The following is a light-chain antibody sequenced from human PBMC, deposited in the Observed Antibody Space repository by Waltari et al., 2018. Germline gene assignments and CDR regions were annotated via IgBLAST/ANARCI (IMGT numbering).Light chain of an antibody. CDR3: QQRSSWTAHT. Sequence: EIVLTQSPATLSLSTGETATLSCMASQSVGTFLAWYQQKPGQAPRLLIYDASNRATGIPDGFRGSGSGADFTLTISSLEPEDFAVYYCQQRSSWTAHTFGQGARLEIK. CDR1: QSVGTF. J-gene: IGKJ2*01. V-gene: IGKV3-11*01. CDR2: DAS.